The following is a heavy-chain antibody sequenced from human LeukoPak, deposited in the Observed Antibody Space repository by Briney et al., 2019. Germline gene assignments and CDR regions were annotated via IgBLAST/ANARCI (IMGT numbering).Heavy chain of an antibody. CDR2: IYTSGST. V-gene: IGHV4-4*07. CDR1: GGSINSYY. J-gene: IGHJ6*03. CDR3: ARGLPGGQQTYYMDV. Sequence: PSETLSLTCTVSGGSINSYYWSWIRQPAGKGLEWIGRIYTSGSTNYNPSLKSRVTMSVDTSKNQFSLKLSSVTAADTAVYYCARGLPGGQQTYYMDVWGKGTTVTVSS. D-gene: IGHD2-8*02.